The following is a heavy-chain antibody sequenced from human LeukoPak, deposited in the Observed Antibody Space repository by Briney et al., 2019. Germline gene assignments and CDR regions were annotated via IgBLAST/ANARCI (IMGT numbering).Heavy chain of an antibody. CDR2: FDPEDGET. Sequence: WASVKVSCKVSGYTLTELSIYWVRQAPGKGLEWMGGFDPEDGETIYAQKFQGRVTMTEDTSTDTAYMELSSLRSEDTAVYYCATVNLTGYTFGAFDIWGQGTMVTVSS. CDR1: GYTLTELS. V-gene: IGHV1-24*01. CDR3: ATVNLTGYTFGAFDI. J-gene: IGHJ3*02. D-gene: IGHD3-9*01.